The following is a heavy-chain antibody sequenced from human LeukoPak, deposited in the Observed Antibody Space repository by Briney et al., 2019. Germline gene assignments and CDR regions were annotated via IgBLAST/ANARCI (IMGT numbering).Heavy chain of an antibody. CDR1: GFTFNDVW. V-gene: IGHV3-7*01. D-gene: IGHD3-16*01. CDR3: ARDMKGNLDY. J-gene: IGHJ4*02. Sequence: GGSLRLSCAASGFTFNDVWMAWVRQAPGKWLEWVANINPDGSTKQYVDSVRGRFTISRDNAKNSLYLQMNSLRAEDTGLYHCARDMKGNLDYWGQGTLVTVSS. CDR2: INPDGSTK.